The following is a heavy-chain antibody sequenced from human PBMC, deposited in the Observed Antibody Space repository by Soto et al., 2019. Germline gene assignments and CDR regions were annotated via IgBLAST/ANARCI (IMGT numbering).Heavy chain of an antibody. CDR1: GFTFSSYS. Sequence: XVSLQLSCAASGFTFSSYSMNWVRQAPGKGLEWVSSISSSSSYIYYADSVKGRFTISRDNAKNSLYLQMNSLRAEDTAVYYCARDSSSPQLGFDYWGQGTLVTVSS. V-gene: IGHV3-21*01. J-gene: IGHJ4*02. D-gene: IGHD6-6*01. CDR3: ARDSSSPQLGFDY. CDR2: ISSSSSYI.